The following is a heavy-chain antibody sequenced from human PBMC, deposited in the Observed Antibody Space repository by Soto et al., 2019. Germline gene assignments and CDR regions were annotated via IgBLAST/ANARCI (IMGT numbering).Heavy chain of an antibody. J-gene: IGHJ5*02. D-gene: IGHD4-17*01. V-gene: IGHV2-5*01. CDR1: GFSLSTRGVG. Sequence: QITLKESGPTLVKPAQTLTLTCTFSGFSLSTRGVGVGWIRQPPGKALEWLALIYWNDDKRYSPSLKSRLTITKDTYKHQVVVTMTNMDPVDAATYYCPHRREGHYGDLGHFSWFDPWGQGSLVTVSS. CDR3: PHRREGHYGDLGHFSWFDP. CDR2: IYWNDDK.